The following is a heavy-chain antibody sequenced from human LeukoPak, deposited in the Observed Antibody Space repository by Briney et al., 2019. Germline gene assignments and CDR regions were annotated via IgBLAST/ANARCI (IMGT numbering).Heavy chain of an antibody. Sequence: AGGSLRLSCAASGFTFSSYSMNWVRQAPGKGLEWVSAISGSGGSTYDADSVKGRFTISRDNSKNTLYLQMNSLRAEDTAVYYCAKDLPPDSSGYLDAFDIWGQGTMVTVSS. CDR2: ISGSGGST. J-gene: IGHJ3*02. D-gene: IGHD3-22*01. CDR3: AKDLPPDSSGYLDAFDI. CDR1: GFTFSSYS. V-gene: IGHV3-23*01.